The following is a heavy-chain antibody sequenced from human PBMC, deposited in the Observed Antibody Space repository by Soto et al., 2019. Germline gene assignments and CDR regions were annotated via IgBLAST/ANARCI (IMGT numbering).Heavy chain of an antibody. CDR3: AKEKGEAAAGNYGMDV. V-gene: IGHV3-23*01. Sequence: PGGSLRLSCAASGFTFSNYAMSWVRQAPGKGLEWVSAISGSGGSTYYADSVKGRFTISRDNSKNTLYLQMNSLRAEDTAVYYCAKEKGEAAAGNYGMDVWGQGTTVTVSS. CDR2: ISGSGGST. D-gene: IGHD6-13*01. J-gene: IGHJ6*02. CDR1: GFTFSNYA.